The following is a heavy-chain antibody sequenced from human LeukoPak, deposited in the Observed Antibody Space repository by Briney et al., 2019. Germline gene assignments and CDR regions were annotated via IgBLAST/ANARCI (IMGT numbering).Heavy chain of an antibody. D-gene: IGHD6-19*01. CDR2: ISAYNGNT. CDR3: ARLLGGYSSGWYDDY. CDR1: GYTFTSYG. Sequence: ASVKVSCKASGYTFTSYGISWVRQAPGQGLEWMGWISAYNGNTNYAQKLQGRVTMTTDTSTSTAYMELRSLRSDDTAVYYCARLLGGYSSGWYDDYWGQGTLVTVSS. V-gene: IGHV1-18*01. J-gene: IGHJ4*02.